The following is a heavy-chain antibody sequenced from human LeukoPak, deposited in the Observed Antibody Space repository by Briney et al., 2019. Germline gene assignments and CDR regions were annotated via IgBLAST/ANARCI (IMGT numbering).Heavy chain of an antibody. CDR3: ASLALGYCSGGSCYRGAFDI. Sequence: GGSLRLSCAASGFTLSSYSMNWVRQAPGKGLEWVSYISSSSSTIYYADSVKGRFTISRDNAKNSLYLQMNSLRDEDTAVYYCASLALGYCSGGSCYRGAFDIWGQGTMVTVSS. V-gene: IGHV3-48*02. D-gene: IGHD2-15*01. CDR2: ISSSSSTI. CDR1: GFTLSSYS. J-gene: IGHJ3*02.